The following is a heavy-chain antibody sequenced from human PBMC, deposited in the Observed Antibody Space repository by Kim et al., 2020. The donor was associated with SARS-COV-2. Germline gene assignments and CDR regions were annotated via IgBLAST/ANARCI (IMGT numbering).Heavy chain of an antibody. CDR2: TYYRSKWYN. Sequence: SQTLSLTCAISGDSVSSNRAAWNWSRQSPSRGLEWLGRTYYRSKWYNDYAVSVKGRITINPDTSMNQFSLQLNYVTPDDTAVYYCARSIAAAGTHWGQGTTVTVSS. D-gene: IGHD6-13*01. CDR1: GDSVSSNRAA. J-gene: IGHJ6*02. CDR3: ARSIAAAGTH. V-gene: IGHV6-1*01.